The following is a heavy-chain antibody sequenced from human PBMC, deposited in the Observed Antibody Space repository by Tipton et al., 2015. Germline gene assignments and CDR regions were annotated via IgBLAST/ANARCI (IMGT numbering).Heavy chain of an antibody. Sequence: TLSLTCTVSGGSIGGGYYWGLLPPYPGKGLEWIGFVYYSGYTNYNPSLTSRLTISVDTSRNQFSLHLKSVTAADTAVYYCARDKTFEAFDIWGQGTKVTVSS. CDR1: GGSIGGGYY. J-gene: IGHJ3*02. D-gene: IGHD2/OR15-2a*01. V-gene: IGHV4-31*03. CDR3: ARDKTFEAFDI. CDR2: VYYSGYT.